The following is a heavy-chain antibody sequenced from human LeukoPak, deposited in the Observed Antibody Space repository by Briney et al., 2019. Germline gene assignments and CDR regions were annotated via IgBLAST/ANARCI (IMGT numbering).Heavy chain of an antibody. J-gene: IGHJ4*02. D-gene: IGHD3-10*01. CDR1: GFTFSSYG. Sequence: GGSLRLSCAASGFTFSSYGMHWVRQAPGKGLEWVAVISYDGSNKYYADSVKGRFTISRDNSKNTLYLQMNSLRAEDTAVYYCVRDWGGGDDYWGQGTLVTVSS. CDR2: ISYDGSNK. V-gene: IGHV3-30*03. CDR3: VRDWGGGDDY.